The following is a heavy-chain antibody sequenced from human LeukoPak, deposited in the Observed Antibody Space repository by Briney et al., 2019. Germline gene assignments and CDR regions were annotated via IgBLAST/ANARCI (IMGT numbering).Heavy chain of an antibody. CDR3: ARGLRGGGSYAMDV. CDR2: INHSGST. D-gene: IGHD2-15*01. CDR1: GGSFSNYY. V-gene: IGHV4-34*01. J-gene: IGHJ6*01. Sequence: SETLSLTCAVYGGSFSNYYWSWICQPPGKGLEWIGEINHSGSTNYNPSPKSRVTTSVDTSKNQFSLNLRSVTAADTAVYYCARGLRGGGSYAMDVWGQGTTVTVYS.